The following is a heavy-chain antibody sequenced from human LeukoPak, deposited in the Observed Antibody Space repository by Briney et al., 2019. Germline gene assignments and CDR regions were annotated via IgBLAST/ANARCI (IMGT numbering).Heavy chain of an antibody. Sequence: GGALRLSRAASGFTLRDHYMNLLRPAPGEGLEAISYISHNGETKYYADSVKGRLSISRDNAKSSLYLQMNSLRVEDTAVYYCARDRHGYFDYWGQGTLVTVSS. CDR3: ARDRHGYFDY. CDR2: ISHNGETK. D-gene: IGHD6-13*01. V-gene: IGHV3-11*01. CDR1: GFTLRDHY. J-gene: IGHJ4*02.